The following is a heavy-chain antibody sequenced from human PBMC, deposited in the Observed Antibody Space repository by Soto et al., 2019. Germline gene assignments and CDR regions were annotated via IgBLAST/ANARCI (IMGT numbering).Heavy chain of an antibody. J-gene: IGHJ5*02. D-gene: IGHD4-17*01. Sequence: SETLSLTCAVSGYSISSGYYWGWIRQTPGKGLEWIASIYHSGSTYYNPSLKSRVTISVDTSKNQFSLKLTSVTAADTAVYYCARGEPTVTPGWLDPWGQGIMVTVSS. CDR2: IYHSGST. V-gene: IGHV4-38-2*01. CDR1: GYSISSGYY. CDR3: ARGEPTVTPGWLDP.